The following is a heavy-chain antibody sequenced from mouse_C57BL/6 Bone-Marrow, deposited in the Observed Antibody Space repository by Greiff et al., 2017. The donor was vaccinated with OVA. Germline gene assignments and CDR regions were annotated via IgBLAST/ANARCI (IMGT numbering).Heavy chain of an antibody. CDR3: ARLYYYGSRRFAY. CDR1: GFTFSDYG. V-gene: IGHV5-15*01. Sequence: EVQGVESGGGLVQPGGSLKLSCAASGFTFSDYGMAWVRQAPRTGPEWVAFISNLAYSISYADTVTGRFTISKENAKNNLYLEMSTLRSEDTAMYYCARLYYYGSRRFAYWGQGTLVTVSA. J-gene: IGHJ3*01. D-gene: IGHD1-1*01. CDR2: ISNLAYSI.